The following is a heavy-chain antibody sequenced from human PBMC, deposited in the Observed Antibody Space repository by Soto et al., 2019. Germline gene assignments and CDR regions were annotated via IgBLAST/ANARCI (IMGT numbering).Heavy chain of an antibody. V-gene: IGHV6-1*01. Sequence: SQTLSLTCAISGDSVSNTSAAWIWIRQSPSRGLEWLGRTYFRSKWYNDYAVSLKSRITINPDTSKNQFSLQLNSVTPEDTAVYYCARAKRPAYYSRMDVWGQGTPVTVSS. CDR3: ARAKRPAYYSRMDV. CDR2: TYFRSKWYN. D-gene: IGHD6-6*01. CDR1: GDSVSNTSAA. J-gene: IGHJ6*02.